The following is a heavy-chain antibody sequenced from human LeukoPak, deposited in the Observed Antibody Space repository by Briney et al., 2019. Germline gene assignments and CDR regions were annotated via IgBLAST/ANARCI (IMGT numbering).Heavy chain of an antibody. D-gene: IGHD1-26*01. CDR2: IYYSGST. CDR1: GGSISSYY. V-gene: IGHV4-59*01. CDR3: ARGASGSYFWFDP. J-gene: IGHJ5*02. Sequence: KPSETLSLTCTVSGGSISSYYWSWIRQPPGKGLEWIGYIYYSGSTNYNPSLKSRVTISVDTSKNQFSLKLSSVTAADTAVYYCARGASGSYFWFDPWGQGTLATVSS.